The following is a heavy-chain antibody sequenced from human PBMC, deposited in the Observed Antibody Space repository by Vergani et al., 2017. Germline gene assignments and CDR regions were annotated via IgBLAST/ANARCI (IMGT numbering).Heavy chain of an antibody. J-gene: IGHJ5*02. D-gene: IGHD2-2*01. V-gene: IGHV1-69*02. CDR2: IIPILGIA. Sequence: QVQLVQSGAEVKKPGSSVKVSCKASGGTFSSYTISWVRQAPGQGLEWMGRIIPILGIANYAQKFQGRVTITADKSTSTAYMELSSLRSEDTAVYYCARVEVVPAHRYNWFDPWGQGTLVTVSS. CDR3: ARVEVVPAHRYNWFDP. CDR1: GGTFSSYT.